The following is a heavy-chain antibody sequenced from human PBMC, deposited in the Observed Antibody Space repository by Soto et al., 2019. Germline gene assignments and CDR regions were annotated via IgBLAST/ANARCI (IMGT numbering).Heavy chain of an antibody. CDR2: IIPIFGTA. J-gene: IGHJ6*02. CDR3: ARDLSYAMDV. D-gene: IGHD3-16*01. CDR1: GGTFSSYT. V-gene: IGHV1-69*13. Sequence: VASVKVSCKASGGTFSSYTISWVRQAPGQGLEWMGGIIPIFGTANYAQKFQGRVTITADESTSTAYMELSSLRSEDTAVYYCARDLSYAMDVWGQGTTVTVSS.